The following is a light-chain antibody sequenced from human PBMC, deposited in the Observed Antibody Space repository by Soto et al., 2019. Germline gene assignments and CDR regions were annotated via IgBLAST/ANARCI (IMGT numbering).Light chain of an antibody. CDR2: AAS. CDR1: QGISNY. CDR3: QTTWT. V-gene: IGKV1-27*01. Sequence: DIQMTQSPSSLSASVGDRVTITCRASQGISNYLAWYQQKPGKVPKLLIYAASTLQSGVPSRFSGSGSGTEITLTISSLPPEDFATYYCQTTWTFGQGTKVDIK. J-gene: IGKJ1*01.